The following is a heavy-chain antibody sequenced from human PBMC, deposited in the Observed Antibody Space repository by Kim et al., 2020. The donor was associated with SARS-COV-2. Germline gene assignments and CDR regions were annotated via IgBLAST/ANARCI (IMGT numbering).Heavy chain of an antibody. V-gene: IGHV3-15*01. CDR3: TTPLTYYYDSSGYYDAFDI. J-gene: IGHJ3*02. D-gene: IGHD3-22*01. Sequence: VRFTISRDDSKNTLYLQMNSLKTEDTAVYYCTTPLTYYYDSSGYYDAFDIWGQGTMVTVSS.